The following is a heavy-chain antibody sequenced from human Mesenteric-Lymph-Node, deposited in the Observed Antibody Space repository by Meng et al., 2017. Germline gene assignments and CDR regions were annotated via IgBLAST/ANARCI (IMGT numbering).Heavy chain of an antibody. CDR1: GDSISSDIW. D-gene: IGHD1-1*01. CDR3: GRDQGRQLINH. CDR2: VYHRGDT. J-gene: IGHJ4*02. V-gene: IGHV4-4*02. Sequence: QVPLQGSGQGLVKPSGTLSLTCTVSGDSISSDIWWSWVRQPPGKGLEWIGEVYHRGDTNYNPSLKSRVVISVDRSKNQFSLNLSSVTAADTAVYYCGRDQGRQLINHWGQGTLVTVSS.